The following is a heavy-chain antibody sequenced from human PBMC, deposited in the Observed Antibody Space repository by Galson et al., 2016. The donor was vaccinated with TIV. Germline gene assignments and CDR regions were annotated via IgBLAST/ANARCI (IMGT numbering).Heavy chain of an antibody. CDR2: IIPISGIA. V-gene: IGHV1-69*13. CDR1: GAIFSNYP. J-gene: IGHJ4*02. Sequence: SVKVSCKASGAIFSNYPITWVRQAPGQGLEWMGGIIPISGIADNSQKFQGKFSITADVSTNTVYMELRSLRSEDTAVYYCARLTPCGGDCYYFDRWGQGTLVTVSS. CDR3: ARLTPCGGDCYYFDR. D-gene: IGHD2-21*02.